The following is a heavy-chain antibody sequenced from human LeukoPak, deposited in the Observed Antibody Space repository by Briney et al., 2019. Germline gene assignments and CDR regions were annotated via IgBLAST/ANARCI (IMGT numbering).Heavy chain of an antibody. CDR2: MNPNSGNT. CDR3: AIGLIAVAATFDY. D-gene: IGHD6-19*01. Sequence: ASVKVSCKASGYTFTSYDINWVRQATGQGLEWMGWMNPNSGNTGYAQKFQGRVTMTRNTSISTAYMELSSLRSEDTAVYYCAIGLIAVAATFDYWGQGTLVTVSS. V-gene: IGHV1-8*01. CDR1: GYTFTSYD. J-gene: IGHJ4*02.